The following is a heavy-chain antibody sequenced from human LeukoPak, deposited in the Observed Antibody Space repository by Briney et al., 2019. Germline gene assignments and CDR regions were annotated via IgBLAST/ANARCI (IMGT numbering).Heavy chain of an antibody. J-gene: IGHJ3*02. D-gene: IGHD5-12*01. V-gene: IGHV4-34*01. CDR2: INHSGST. CDR3: ATHRRSGSGGSENAFEI. Sequence: SETLSLTCAVYGGSFSGYYWSWIRQPPGKRLEWIGEINHSGSTNYNPSLKSRVTISGDTSKNQFSLKLNSVTAADTAIYYCATHRRSGSGGSENAFEIWGQGTMVTVSS. CDR1: GGSFSGYY.